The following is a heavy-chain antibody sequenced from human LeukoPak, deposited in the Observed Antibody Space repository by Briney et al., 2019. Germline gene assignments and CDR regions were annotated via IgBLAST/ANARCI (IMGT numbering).Heavy chain of an antibody. J-gene: IGHJ3*02. Sequence: SQTLSLTCAVSGGSISSGGYSWSWMRPPPGKGLEWIGYIYHSGSTYYNPSLKSRVTISVDRSKNQFSLKLSSVTAADTAVYYCARTRGYQEPDAFDIWGQGTMVTVSS. D-gene: IGHD3-22*01. V-gene: IGHV4-30-2*01. CDR2: IYHSGST. CDR1: GGSISSGGYS. CDR3: ARTRGYQEPDAFDI.